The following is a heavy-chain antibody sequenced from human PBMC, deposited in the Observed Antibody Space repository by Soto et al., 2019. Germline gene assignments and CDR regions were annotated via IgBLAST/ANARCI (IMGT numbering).Heavy chain of an antibody. CDR2: ISNSGST. J-gene: IGHJ5*02. CDR1: GDSINNDGYY. CDR3: ARYKVGGSGSYYNAWFDP. V-gene: IGHV4-30-4*01. D-gene: IGHD3-10*01. Sequence: SETLSLTCTVSGDSINNDGYYWSWIRQPPGKGLEWIGYISNSGSTFHNPSLRGRLSMSIDTSKNQFSLRLTSVTAADTAVYYCARYKVGGSGSYYNAWFDPWGQGTLVTVSS.